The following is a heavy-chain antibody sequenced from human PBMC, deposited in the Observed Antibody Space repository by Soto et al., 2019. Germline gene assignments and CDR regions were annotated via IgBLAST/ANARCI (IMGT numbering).Heavy chain of an antibody. J-gene: IGHJ5*02. V-gene: IGHV4-30-2*01. CDR1: GGSISSGGYS. D-gene: IGHD2-2*01. Sequence: QLQLQESGSGLVKPSQTLSLTCAVSGGSISSGGYSWSWIRQPPGKGLEWIGYIYHSGSTYYKPSLKSRVTISVDRSKNQFSLKLSSVTAADTAVYYCARGYCSSTSCYLRENWFDPWGQGTLVTVSS. CDR2: IYHSGST. CDR3: ARGYCSSTSCYLRENWFDP.